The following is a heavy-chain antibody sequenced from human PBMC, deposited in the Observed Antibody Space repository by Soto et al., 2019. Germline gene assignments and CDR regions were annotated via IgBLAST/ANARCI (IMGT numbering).Heavy chain of an antibody. D-gene: IGHD1-26*01. CDR3: AKDGSHNFDY. Sequence: QVQLVESGGGVVQPGRSLRLSCAASGFTFSHYAMHWVRQAPGKGLEWVALMSYDGSNEYYADSVKGHFTISRDKSKNTLYLQMNSLRAEDTAVYYCAKDGSHNFDYWGQGTLVTVSS. CDR2: MSYDGSNE. V-gene: IGHV3-30*18. J-gene: IGHJ4*02. CDR1: GFTFSHYA.